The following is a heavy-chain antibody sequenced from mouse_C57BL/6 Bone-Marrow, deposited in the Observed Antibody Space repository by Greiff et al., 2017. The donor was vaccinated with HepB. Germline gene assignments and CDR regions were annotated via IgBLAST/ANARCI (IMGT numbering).Heavy chain of an antibody. CDR3: ARPHYDYDGRLFYAMDY. Sequence: QVQLKQSGAELVKPGASVKMSCKASGYTFTTYPIEWMKQNHGKSLEWIGNFHPYNDDTKYNEKFKGKATLTVEKSSSTVYLELSRLTSDDSAVYYCARPHYDYDGRLFYAMDYWGQGTSVTVSS. CDR1: GYTFTTYP. D-gene: IGHD2-4*01. CDR2: FHPYNDDT. J-gene: IGHJ4*01. V-gene: IGHV1-47*01.